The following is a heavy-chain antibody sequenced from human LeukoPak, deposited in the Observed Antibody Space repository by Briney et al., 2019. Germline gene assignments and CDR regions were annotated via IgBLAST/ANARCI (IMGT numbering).Heavy chain of an antibody. Sequence: GGSLRLSCAASGFTFSTYAMSWVRQAPGKGLEWVAVISYDGSNKYYADSVKGRFTISRDNSKNTLYLQMNSLRAEDTAVYYCARVSEAAATDFDYWGQGTLVTVSS. CDR3: ARVSEAAATDFDY. V-gene: IGHV3-30-3*01. CDR2: ISYDGSNK. J-gene: IGHJ4*02. CDR1: GFTFSTYA. D-gene: IGHD6-13*01.